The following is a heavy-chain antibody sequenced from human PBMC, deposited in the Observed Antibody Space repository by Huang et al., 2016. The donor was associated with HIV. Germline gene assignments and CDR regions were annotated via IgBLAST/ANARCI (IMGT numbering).Heavy chain of an antibody. CDR3: EREGLEFTNY. CDR1: GYTFTSYP. D-gene: IGHD1-1*01. Sequence: QVQLVQSGSELRRPGASVRVSCQASGYTFTSYPIHWMRQAPGHRLEWMGRSNAGSGGTKYSEKFHGRLTITRDTYANIVYMELSSLRSEDTAVYYCEREGLEFTNYWGQGTLVTVSS. V-gene: IGHV1-3*01. J-gene: IGHJ4*02. CDR2: SNAGSGGT.